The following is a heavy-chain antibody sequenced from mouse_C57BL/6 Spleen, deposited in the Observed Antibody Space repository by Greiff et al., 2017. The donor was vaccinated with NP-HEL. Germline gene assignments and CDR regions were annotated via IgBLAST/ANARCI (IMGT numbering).Heavy chain of an antibody. V-gene: IGHV10-3*01. CDR3: VREGYYGSSHYFDY. J-gene: IGHJ2*01. Sequence: EVHLVESGGGLVQPKGSLKLSCTASGFTFNTYAMHWVRQAPGKGLEWVARIRSKSSNYATYYADSVKDRFTISRDDSQSMLYLQMNKLKTEDTAMYSCVREGYYGSSHYFDYWGQGTTLTVSS. CDR2: IRSKSSNYAT. D-gene: IGHD1-1*01. CDR1: GFTFNTYA.